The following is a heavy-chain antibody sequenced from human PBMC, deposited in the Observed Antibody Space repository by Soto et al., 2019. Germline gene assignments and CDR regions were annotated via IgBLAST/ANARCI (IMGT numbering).Heavy chain of an antibody. D-gene: IGHD6-19*01. V-gene: IGHV1-3*01. J-gene: IGHJ6*03. Sequence: GASVKVSCKASGYSFTSYAMHWVRQAPGQRLEWMGWINAGNGNTKYSQKFQGRVTITRDTSASTAYMELSSLRSEDTAVYYCARDRAVAGTRYYYYYMDVWGKGTTVIVSS. CDR3: ARDRAVAGTRYYYYYMDV. CDR2: INAGNGNT. CDR1: GYSFTSYA.